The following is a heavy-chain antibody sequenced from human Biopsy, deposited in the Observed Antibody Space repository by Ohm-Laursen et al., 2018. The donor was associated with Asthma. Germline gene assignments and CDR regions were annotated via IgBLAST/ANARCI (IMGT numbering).Heavy chain of an antibody. J-gene: IGHJ4*02. D-gene: IGHD2-2*01. CDR3: ARKAGSCISRTCYSLDF. Sequence: SSVKVSCKSLGGTFNTYVIGWVRQAPGQGLEWMGGINSVFGTTTYPRKSQDRVTITVDDSTSTVYMELSSLRSEDTAVYYCARKAGSCISRTCYSLDFWGQGTLVTVSS. CDR2: INSVFGTT. V-gene: IGHV1-69*01. CDR1: GGTFNTYV.